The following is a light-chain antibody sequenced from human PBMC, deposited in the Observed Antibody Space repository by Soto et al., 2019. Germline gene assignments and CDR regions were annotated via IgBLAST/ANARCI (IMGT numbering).Light chain of an antibody. CDR1: SSDVGGYNY. Sequence: SVLAQPASVSGSTGQSITISCTGTSSDVGGYNYVSWYQQHPGKAPKLMIYEVSNRPSGVSNRFSGSKSGNTASLTISGLQAEDEADYYCSSYTSSSTLVFGTGTKVTVL. CDR3: SSYTSSSTLV. CDR2: EVS. J-gene: IGLJ1*01. V-gene: IGLV2-14*01.